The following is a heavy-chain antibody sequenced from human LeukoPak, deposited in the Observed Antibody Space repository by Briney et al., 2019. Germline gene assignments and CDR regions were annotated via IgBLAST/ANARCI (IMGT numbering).Heavy chain of an antibody. CDR1: GYTFTTYY. V-gene: IGHV1-46*01. J-gene: IGHJ4*02. CDR3: ARRYCSGGSCSFEY. D-gene: IGHD2-15*01. CDR2: INPSGGST. Sequence: GASVTVSCTAFGYTFTTYYMHWVRQAPGQGLEWMGIINPSGGSTFYAQKFQGRVTMTRDTSTSTVYMELSSLRSEDTAVYYCARRYCSGGSCSFEYWGQGTLVTVSS.